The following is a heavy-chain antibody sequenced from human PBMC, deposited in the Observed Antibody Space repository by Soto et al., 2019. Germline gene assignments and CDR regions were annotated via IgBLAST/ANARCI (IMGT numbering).Heavy chain of an antibody. V-gene: IGHV4-31*03. Sequence: SDTLSLTCTVSGCSTSSGGYYCTWIRHHPGKGLEWIGDIYYSGRNYYNQSLKSRDTKSADTSKNQYSLNLSSVTAADTAEYYCTRVPGYGCFWYLGDCGQGTVDTVSS. D-gene: IGHD3-16*01. J-gene: IGHJ4*02. CDR1: GCSTSSGGYY. CDR3: TRVPGYGCFWYLGD. CDR2: IYYSGRN.